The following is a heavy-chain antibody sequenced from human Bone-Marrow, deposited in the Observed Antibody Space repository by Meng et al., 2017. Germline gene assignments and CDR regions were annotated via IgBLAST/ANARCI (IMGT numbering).Heavy chain of an antibody. V-gene: IGHV4-59*01. CDR2: IYYSGST. J-gene: IGHJ5*02. CDR3: ARNRGYDSSGCDT. D-gene: IGHD3-22*01. CDR1: GGSLSSYY. Sequence: SETLSLTCTVSGGSLSSYYWSWIRQPPGKGLEWIGYIYYSGSTNYNPSLKSRVTISVDTSKNQFALKLSSVTAADTAVYYCARNRGYDSSGCDTWGQGTMVTVSS.